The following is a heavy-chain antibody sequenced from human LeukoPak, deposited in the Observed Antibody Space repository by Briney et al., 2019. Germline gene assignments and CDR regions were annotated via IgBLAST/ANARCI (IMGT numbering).Heavy chain of an antibody. CDR1: GFTSSSYG. CDR3: ARGPYSSSPEFDL. CDR2: IWYDGSNK. J-gene: IGHJ2*01. Sequence: PGRTLRLSCAASGFTSSSYGMHWVRQAPGKGLEWVAVIWYDGSNKYYADSVKGRFTISRDNSKNTLYLQMNSLRAEDTAVYYCARGPYSSSPEFDLWGRGTLVTVSS. D-gene: IGHD6-13*01. V-gene: IGHV3-33*01.